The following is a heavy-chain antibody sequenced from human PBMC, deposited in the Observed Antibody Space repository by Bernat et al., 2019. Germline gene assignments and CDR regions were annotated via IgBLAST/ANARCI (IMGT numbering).Heavy chain of an antibody. CDR2: ISDSGATT. J-gene: IGHJ5*01. CDR1: GFTLSNYG. Sequence: EVQLLESGGTLIQPGGSLRLSCAASGFTLSNYGMSWIRQAPGKGLEWVSGISDSGATTHHADSVKGRFTISRDNSNNVLYLQMYSLRAEDTAIYYCARGTSGLFGWFDSWGQGTLVTVSS. V-gene: IGHV3-23*01. CDR3: ARGTSGLFGWFDS. D-gene: IGHD3-10*02.